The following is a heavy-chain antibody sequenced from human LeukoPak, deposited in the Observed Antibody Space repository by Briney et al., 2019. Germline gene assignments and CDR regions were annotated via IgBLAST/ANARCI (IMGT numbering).Heavy chain of an antibody. Sequence: GASVKVSCRASGYTFSGYFMHWVRQASGQGLEWMGWIYPNSGGTKYAQKFQGRVTMTRDTSISTIYMELSSLRSDDTAVYYCARFSGSSNFDYWGQGTLVTVPS. CDR2: IYPNSGGT. D-gene: IGHD1-26*01. CDR3: ARFSGSSNFDY. J-gene: IGHJ4*02. CDR1: GYTFSGYF. V-gene: IGHV1-2*02.